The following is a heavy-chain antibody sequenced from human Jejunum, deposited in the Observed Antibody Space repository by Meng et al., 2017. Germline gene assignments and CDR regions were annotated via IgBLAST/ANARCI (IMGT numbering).Heavy chain of an antibody. J-gene: IGHJ4*02. Sequence: GEAGGGVVQPGRSLRLSCAGSGFNFSYYAMHWVRQAPGKGLEWVAVISNDATKEFYAESVKGRFTVSRDNSKDTLYLQMNTLRTEDTAVYYCARDFGTGYYWSDYWGQGTLVTVSS. CDR2: ISNDATKE. D-gene: IGHD3/OR15-3a*01. V-gene: IGHV3-30*01. CDR3: ARDFGTGYYWSDY. CDR1: GFNFSYYA.